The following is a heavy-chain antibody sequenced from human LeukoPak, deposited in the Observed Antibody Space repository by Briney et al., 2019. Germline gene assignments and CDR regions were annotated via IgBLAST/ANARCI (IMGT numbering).Heavy chain of an antibody. D-gene: IGHD1-7*01. V-gene: IGHV4-30-4*07. J-gene: IGHJ6*03. Sequence: KPSQTLSLTCAVSGGSISSGGYSWSWIRQPPGKGLEWIGYIYYSGSTYYNPSLKSRVTISVDTSKNQFSLKLSSVTAADTAVYYCARVHWNYSRPGTYYMDVWGKGTTVTVSS. CDR1: GGSISSGGYS. CDR3: ARVHWNYSRPGTYYMDV. CDR2: IYYSGST.